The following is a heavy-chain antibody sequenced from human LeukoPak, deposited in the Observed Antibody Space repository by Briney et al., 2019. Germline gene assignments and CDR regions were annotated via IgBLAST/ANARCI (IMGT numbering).Heavy chain of an antibody. CDR1: GFTFSSYW. Sequence: PGGSLRLSCAASGFTFSSYWMHWVRQAPGKGLGWISGINTDGSTTSYADSVKGRFTISRDNANNTLYLQMNSLRAEDTAVYYCARNSGSNRPVDCWGQGTLVAVSS. CDR2: INTDGSTT. CDR3: ARNSGSNRPVDC. V-gene: IGHV3-74*01. J-gene: IGHJ4*02. D-gene: IGHD1-26*01.